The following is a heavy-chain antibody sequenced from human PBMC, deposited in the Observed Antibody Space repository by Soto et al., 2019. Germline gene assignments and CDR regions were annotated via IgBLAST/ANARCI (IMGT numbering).Heavy chain of an antibody. V-gene: IGHV4-59*01. CDR2: IYYSGSN. J-gene: IGHJ5*02. CDR1: RGSISSYY. Sequence: AETLSLTCTVSRGSISSYYWSWIRQPPGKGLEWIGYIYYSGSNNYNPSLKSRVTISVDTSKNQFSLKLSSVTAADTAVYYCARERRSSWYSWFDPWGQGTLVTVSS. D-gene: IGHD6-13*01. CDR3: ARERRSSWYSWFDP.